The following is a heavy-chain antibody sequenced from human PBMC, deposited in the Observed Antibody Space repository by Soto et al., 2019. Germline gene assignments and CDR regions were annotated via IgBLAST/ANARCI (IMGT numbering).Heavy chain of an antibody. CDR2: VFSTGNT. CDR3: ARAPGYSSGWWDY. Sequence: QVQLQESGPGLVKPSETLSLTCSVSGGSTSSYYGTWIRQPPGKGLEWIGYVFSTGNTNYNPSLKSRVTISMDTSKNQFSLKLSSVTAADTAVYYCARAPGYSSGWWDYWGQGTLVTVSS. CDR1: GGSTSSYY. D-gene: IGHD6-19*01. J-gene: IGHJ4*02. V-gene: IGHV4-59*01.